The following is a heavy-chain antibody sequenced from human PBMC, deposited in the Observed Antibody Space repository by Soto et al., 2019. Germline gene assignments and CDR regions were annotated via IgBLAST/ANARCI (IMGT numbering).Heavy chain of an antibody. CDR1: GYTFTGYY. D-gene: IGHD6-13*01. J-gene: IGHJ6*02. CDR2: INPNSGGI. V-gene: IGHV1-2*04. Sequence: QVQLVQSGAEVKKPGASVKVSCKASGYTFTGYYMHWVRQAPGQGLEWMGWINPNSGGINYAQKFQGWVTMTRDTSISTAYMELSRLRSDDTAVYYCARDRIAAAGTYYYYYGMDVWGQGTTVTVSS. CDR3: ARDRIAAAGTYYYYYGMDV.